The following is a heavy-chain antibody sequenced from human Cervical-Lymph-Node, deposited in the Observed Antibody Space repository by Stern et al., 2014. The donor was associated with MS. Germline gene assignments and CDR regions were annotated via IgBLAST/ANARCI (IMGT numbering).Heavy chain of an antibody. CDR3: ARDLGTVTTPGDY. V-gene: IGHV1-2*04. Sequence: VQLVQSGAEVKKPGASVSVSCKASGYTFTAYYLHWVRQAPGHGLEWMGWINPNNGDTKYAQNFQGWVTMTRDTSISTAYMDLSILTSDDTAIYYCARDLGTVTTPGDYWGQGTLVTVSS. J-gene: IGHJ4*02. CDR2: INPNNGDT. CDR1: GYTFTAYY. D-gene: IGHD4-17*01.